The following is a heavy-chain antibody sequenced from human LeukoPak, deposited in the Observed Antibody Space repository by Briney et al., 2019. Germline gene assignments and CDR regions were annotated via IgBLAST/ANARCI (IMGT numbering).Heavy chain of an antibody. D-gene: IGHD3-9*01. Sequence: GGSLRLSCAASGFTVSSNYMSWVRQAPGKGLEWVSVIYSGGSTYYADSVKSRSTISRDNSKNTLYLQMNSLRAEDTAVYYCAREWCKMGDYDILTGYCPGGMDVWGQGTTVTVSS. V-gene: IGHV3-66*01. CDR3: AREWCKMGDYDILTGYCPGGMDV. CDR2: IYSGGST. J-gene: IGHJ6*02. CDR1: GFTVSSNY.